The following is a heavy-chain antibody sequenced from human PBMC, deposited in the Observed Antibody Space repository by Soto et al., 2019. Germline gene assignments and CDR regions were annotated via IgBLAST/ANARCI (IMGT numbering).Heavy chain of an antibody. CDR3: ARSTGRY. CDR2: IYYSGST. Sequence: QVQLQESGPGLVKPSQTLSLTCTVSGASITSDDFYWSWIRQPPGKGLEWIGYIYYSGSTYYNPSLKSRVSLSIDTSMIQFSLKLTSVTAADTAVYYCARSTGRYWGQGTLVTVSS. CDR1: GASITSDDFY. D-gene: IGHD2-21*01. V-gene: IGHV4-30-4*01. J-gene: IGHJ4*02.